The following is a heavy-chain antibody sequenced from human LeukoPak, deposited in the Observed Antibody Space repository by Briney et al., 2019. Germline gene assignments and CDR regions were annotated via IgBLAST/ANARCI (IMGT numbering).Heavy chain of an antibody. J-gene: IGHJ5*02. CDR1: GYTFTGYY. CDR3: ARYPFSSWYLWFDP. CDR2: INPNSGGT. V-gene: IGHV1-2*02. D-gene: IGHD6-13*01. Sequence: ASVKVSYKASGYTFTGYYMHWVRQAPGQGLEWMGWINPNSGGTNYAQKFQGRVTMTRDTSISTAYMELSRLRSDDTAVYYCARYPFSSWYLWFDPWGQGTLVTVSS.